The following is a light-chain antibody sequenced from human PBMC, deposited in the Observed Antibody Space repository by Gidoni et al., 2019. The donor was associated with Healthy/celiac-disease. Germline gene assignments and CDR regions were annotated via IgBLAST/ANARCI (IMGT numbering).Light chain of an antibody. J-gene: IGLJ3*02. CDR1: SSNIGNNA. V-gene: IGLV1-36*01. Sequence: QSVLTPPPSVSDAPRQRVTISCSGSSSNIGNNAVNWYQQLPGKAPNLLIYYDDLLPSGVSDRFSGSKSGTSASLAISGLQSEDEADYYCAAWDDSLNGWVFGGGTKLTVL. CDR3: AAWDDSLNGWV. CDR2: YDD.